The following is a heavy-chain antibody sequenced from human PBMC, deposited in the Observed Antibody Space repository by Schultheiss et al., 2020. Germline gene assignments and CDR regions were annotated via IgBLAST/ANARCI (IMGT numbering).Heavy chain of an antibody. D-gene: IGHD4-11*01. V-gene: IGHV4-4*07. CDR3: ARHGLPPYSNIFRYDLDV. CDR1: GGSISSYY. J-gene: IGHJ6*02. CDR2: IYTSGST. Sequence: SETLSLTCTVSGGSISSYYWSWIRQPAGKGLEWIGRIYTSGSTNYNPSLKSRVTMSVDTSKNQFSLKLSSVTAADTAVYFCARHGLPPYSNIFRYDLDVWGRGTTVTVSS.